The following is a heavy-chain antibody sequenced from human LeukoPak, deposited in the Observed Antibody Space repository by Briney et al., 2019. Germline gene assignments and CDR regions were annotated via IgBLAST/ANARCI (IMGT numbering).Heavy chain of an antibody. J-gene: IGHJ4*02. Sequence: PSETLSLTCTVSGGSISSSSYSWGWSRQPPGKGLEWIGSIYYSGSTYYNPSLKSRVTISVDTSKNQFSLKLSSVTAADTAVYYCARLLWSHYFDYWGQGTLVTVSS. CDR2: IYYSGST. CDR1: GGSISSSSYS. D-gene: IGHD3-3*01. V-gene: IGHV4-39*01. CDR3: ARLLWSHYFDY.